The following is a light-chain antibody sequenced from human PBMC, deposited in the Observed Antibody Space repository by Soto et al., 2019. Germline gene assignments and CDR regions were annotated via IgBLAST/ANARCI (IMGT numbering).Light chain of an antibody. CDR2: GAS. V-gene: IGKV1-39*01. Sequence: DVEMTQSPSSLSASVGDRVTITCRAGQSISTYLNWYQQKPGRAPKLLIWGASRLQSGVPSRFRGSGSGTDFTLTVSSLQPEDFATYYCQQNYRTPSTFGQGTNLEIK. CDR3: QQNYRTPST. J-gene: IGKJ2*01. CDR1: QSISTY.